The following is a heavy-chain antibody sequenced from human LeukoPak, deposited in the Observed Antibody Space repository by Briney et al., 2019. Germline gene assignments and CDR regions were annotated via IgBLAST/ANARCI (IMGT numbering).Heavy chain of an antibody. D-gene: IGHD5-18*01. CDR1: GFTFSSYA. J-gene: IGHJ4*02. Sequence: GGSLRLSCAASGFTFSSYAMSWVRQAPGKGLEWVSAISGSGGSTYYADSVKGRFTISRDNSKNTLYLQMNSLRAEDTAVYYCTRDLGVDTTMIFFDYWGQGSLVTVSS. CDR3: TRDLGVDTTMIFFDY. CDR2: ISGSGGST. V-gene: IGHV3-23*01.